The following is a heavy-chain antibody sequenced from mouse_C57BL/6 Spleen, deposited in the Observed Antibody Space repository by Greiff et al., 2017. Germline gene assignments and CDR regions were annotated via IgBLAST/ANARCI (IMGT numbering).Heavy chain of an antibody. CDR3: ARLGRGYAMDY. J-gene: IGHJ4*01. V-gene: IGHV1-7*01. CDR2: INPSSGYT. Sequence: QVQLQQSGAELAKPGASVKLSCKASGYTFTSYWMHWVKQRPGQGLEWIGYINPSSGYTKYNQKFKDKATLNADKSSSTAYMQLSSLTYEDSAVYYCARLGRGYAMDYWGQGTSVTVSS. CDR1: GYTFTSYW.